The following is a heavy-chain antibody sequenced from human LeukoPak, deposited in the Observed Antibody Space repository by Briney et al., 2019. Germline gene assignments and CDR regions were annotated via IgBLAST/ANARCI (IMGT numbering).Heavy chain of an antibody. J-gene: IGHJ3*02. CDR2: ISGSGGST. V-gene: IGHV3-23*01. Sequence: GGSLRLPCAASGFTFSSYAMSWVRQAPGKGLEWVSAISGSGGSTYYADSVKGRFTISRDNSKNTLYLQMNSLRAEDTAVYYCAKGLRITMIVVSDAFDIWGQGTMVTVSS. CDR1: GFTFSSYA. CDR3: AKGLRITMIVVSDAFDI. D-gene: IGHD3-22*01.